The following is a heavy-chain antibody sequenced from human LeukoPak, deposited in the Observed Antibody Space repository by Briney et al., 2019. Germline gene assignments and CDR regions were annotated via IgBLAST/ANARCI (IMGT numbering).Heavy chain of an antibody. V-gene: IGHV3-21*01. CDR2: ISSSSSYI. J-gene: IGHJ4*02. D-gene: IGHD3-16*01. CDR3: AREAGPYTRFDY. Sequence: GGSLRLSCAASGFTFSSYSMNWVRQAPGKGLEWVSSISSSSSYIYYADSVKGRFTISRDNAKNSLYLQINSLRAEDTAVYYCAREAGPYTRFDYWGQGTLVTVSS. CDR1: GFTFSSYS.